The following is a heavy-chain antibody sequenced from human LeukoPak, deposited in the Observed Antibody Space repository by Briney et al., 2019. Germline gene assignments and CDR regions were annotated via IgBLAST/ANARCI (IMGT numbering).Heavy chain of an antibody. Sequence: VASVKVSCKASGGTFSSYAISWVRQAPGQGLEWMGRIIPIFGTANYAQKFQGRVTITTDESTSTAYMELSSLRSEDTAAYYCARVDGGNSEDYWGQGTLVTVSS. D-gene: IGHD4-23*01. CDR2: IIPIFGTA. V-gene: IGHV1-69*05. J-gene: IGHJ4*02. CDR1: GGTFSSYA. CDR3: ARVDGGNSEDY.